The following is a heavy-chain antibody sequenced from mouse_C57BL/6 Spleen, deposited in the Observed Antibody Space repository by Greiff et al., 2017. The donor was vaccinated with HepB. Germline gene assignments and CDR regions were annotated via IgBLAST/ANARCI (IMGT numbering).Heavy chain of an antibody. CDR2: IDPSDSET. D-gene: IGHD2-4*01. J-gene: IGHJ4*01. Sequence: QVQLQQPGAELVRPGSSVKLSCKASGYTFTSYWMDWVKQRPGQGLEWIGNIDPSDSETHYNQKFKDKATLTVDKSSSTAYMQLSSLTSEDSAVYYGARDYDYGGYYGMDYWGQGTSVTVSS. CDR3: ARDYDYGGYYGMDY. V-gene: IGHV1-61*01. CDR1: GYTFTSYW.